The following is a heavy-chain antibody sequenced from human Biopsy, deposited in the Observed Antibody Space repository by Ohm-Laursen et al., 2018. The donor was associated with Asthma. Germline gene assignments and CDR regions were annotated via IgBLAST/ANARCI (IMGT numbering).Heavy chain of an antibody. D-gene: IGHD1-20*01. Sequence: PSETLSLTCTVYGGYLTGHYWNWIRQPPGKGLEWIGEIDQSGYTNYNPSLKSRVTISADTSKNQFHLNLRSATAADTAVYFCARAAITGIRGWFDPWGQGTQVTVSS. CDR3: ARAAITGIRGWFDP. CDR2: IDQSGYT. J-gene: IGHJ5*02. V-gene: IGHV4-34*01. CDR1: GGYLTGHY.